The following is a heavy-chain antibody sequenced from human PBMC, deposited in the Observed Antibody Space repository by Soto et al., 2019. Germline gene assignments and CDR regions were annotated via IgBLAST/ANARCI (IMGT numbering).Heavy chain of an antibody. CDR1: GFIVSSDI. Sequence: EVQVVESGGGLIQPGGSLRLSCAVSGFIVSSDIMSWVRQAPGKGLEWVSIIHSTGDRTYYGDSVRGRFTISRDNSRNTVSRQMNSLRVEDTAVYYCASRGAWGQGTLVTVSS. CDR2: IHSTGDRT. CDR3: ASRGA. V-gene: IGHV3-53*01. J-gene: IGHJ5*02.